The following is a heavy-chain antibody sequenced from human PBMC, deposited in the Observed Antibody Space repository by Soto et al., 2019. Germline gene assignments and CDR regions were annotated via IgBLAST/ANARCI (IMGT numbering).Heavy chain of an antibody. CDR2: ISGSGGSP. CDR1: GFSFSTYT. D-gene: IGHD2-8*01. V-gene: IGHV3-23*01. CDR3: AKARCTTSNCYVPDY. Sequence: GGSLRLSCAASGFSFSTYTMSWVRRAQGKGLEWVSAISGSGGSPSYADSVQGRFTISRDNPKKTLYLQMNSLRAEDTAVYYCAKARCTTSNCYVPDYWGQGTLVTVSS. J-gene: IGHJ4*02.